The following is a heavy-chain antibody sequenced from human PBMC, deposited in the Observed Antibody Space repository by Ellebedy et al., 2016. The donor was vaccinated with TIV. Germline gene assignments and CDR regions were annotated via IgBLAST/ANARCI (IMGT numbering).Heavy chain of an antibody. D-gene: IGHD2-21*02. CDR3: ARDESGLLEH. V-gene: IGHV1-18*01. J-gene: IGHJ4*02. CDR1: GYTFFTFG. CDR2: ISVYTGNT. Sequence: ASVKVSCXASGYTFFTFGISWVRQAPGRGLEWMGRISVYTGNTHYAQKLQDRVTVTTDTSTNTAYMEVRSLRSDDTAVYYCARDESGLLEHWGQGTLVTVSS.